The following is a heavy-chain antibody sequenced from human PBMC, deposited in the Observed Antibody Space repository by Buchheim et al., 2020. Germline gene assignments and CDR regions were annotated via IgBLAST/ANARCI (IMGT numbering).Heavy chain of an antibody. D-gene: IGHD6-6*01. J-gene: IGHJ4*02. CDR2: ISYDGSNK. Sequence: QVQLVESGGGVVQPGRSLRLSCAASGFTFSSYAMHWVRQAPGKGLEWVAVISYDGSNKYYADSVKGRFTISRDNSKNTLYLQMDSLRAEGTAVYYCARDGYSRSSTVRPLGKLIGYWGQRTL. V-gene: IGHV3-30-3*01. CDR3: ARDGYSRSSTVRPLGKLIGY. CDR1: GFTFSSYA.